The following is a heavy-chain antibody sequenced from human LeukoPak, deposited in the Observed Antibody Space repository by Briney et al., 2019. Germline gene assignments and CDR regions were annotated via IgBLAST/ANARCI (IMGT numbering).Heavy chain of an antibody. Sequence: PGGSLRLSCAASGFTFSNGWMSWVRKAPRKGLEWAGRIKSKSERGTTDYAAPVKGRFTISRDGSTNTVYLHMNSLKTEDTAVYFCTSNLYCSTSSCYTLDNWGQGTLVAVSP. CDR2: IKSKSERGTT. J-gene: IGHJ4*02. CDR3: TSNLYCSTSSCYTLDN. V-gene: IGHV3-15*01. D-gene: IGHD2-2*02. CDR1: GFTFSNGW.